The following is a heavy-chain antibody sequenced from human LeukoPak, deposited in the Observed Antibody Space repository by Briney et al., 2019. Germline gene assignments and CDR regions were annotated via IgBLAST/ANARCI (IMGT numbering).Heavy chain of an antibody. CDR1: GGTFSSYA. V-gene: IGHV1-69*05. Sequence: SVKVSCKASGGTFSSYAISWVRQAPGQGLEWMGRIIPIFGTANYAQKFQGRVTITTDESTSTAYMELSSLRSEDTAVYYCARAPQQLIDAFDIWGQGTMVTVSS. J-gene: IGHJ3*02. D-gene: IGHD6-13*01. CDR2: IIPIFGTA. CDR3: ARAPQQLIDAFDI.